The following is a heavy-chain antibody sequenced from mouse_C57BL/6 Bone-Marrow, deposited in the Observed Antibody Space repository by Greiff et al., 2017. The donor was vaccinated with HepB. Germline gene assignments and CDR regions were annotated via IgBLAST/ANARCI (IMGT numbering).Heavy chain of an antibody. CDR3: ARVRLRRGYYAMDY. CDR2: ISDGGSYT. CDR1: GFTFSSYA. D-gene: IGHD2-2*01. Sequence: EVKLVESGGGLVKPGGSLKLSCAASGFTFSSYAMSWVRQTPEKRLEWVATISDGGSYTYYPDNVKGRFTISRDNAKNNLYLQRSHLKSEDTAMYYCARVRLRRGYYAMDYWGQGTSVTVSS. J-gene: IGHJ4*01. V-gene: IGHV5-4*03.